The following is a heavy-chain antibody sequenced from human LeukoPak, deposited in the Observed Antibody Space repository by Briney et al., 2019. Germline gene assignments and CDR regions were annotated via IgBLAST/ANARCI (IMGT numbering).Heavy chain of an antibody. Sequence: GGSLRLSCAASGFTFSGFWMSWVRQAPGKGLEWVANIKQDGSEKYYVDSVKGRFTISRDNAKNLLYLQMNSLRADDTAVYFCARLGVAVAATLWSWGQGSLVTVSS. J-gene: IGHJ4*02. D-gene: IGHD2-15*01. CDR2: IKQDGSEK. CDR3: ARLGVAVAATLWS. V-gene: IGHV3-7*01. CDR1: GFTFSGFW.